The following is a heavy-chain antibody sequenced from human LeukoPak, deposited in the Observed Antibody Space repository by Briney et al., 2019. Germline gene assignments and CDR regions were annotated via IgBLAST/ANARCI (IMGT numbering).Heavy chain of an antibody. D-gene: IGHD4-11*01. CDR2: MYPSGTT. Sequence: SETLSLTCTGSGGSISSSGHYWGWIRQPPGKGLEWIGSMYPSGTTYYNPSLKSQVTISVDTSKNQFSLKLSSVTAADTAVYYCAREDDTTGGFDYWGRGTLVTVSS. CDR1: GGSISSSGHY. J-gene: IGHJ4*02. V-gene: IGHV4-39*07. CDR3: AREDDTTGGFDY.